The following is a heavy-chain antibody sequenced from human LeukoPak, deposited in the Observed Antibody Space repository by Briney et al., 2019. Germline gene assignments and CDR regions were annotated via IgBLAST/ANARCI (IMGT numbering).Heavy chain of an antibody. Sequence: GGSLRLSCAASGFSFSNYGMHWVRQAPAKGLEWVAIIWYDGSNKYLADSVKGRSTVSRDNSKNTLNLQMDSLRAEDTAVYYCARDTAPSYWGQGTLVTVSS. CDR1: GFSFSNYG. CDR2: IWYDGSNK. CDR3: ARDTAPSY. D-gene: IGHD5-18*01. V-gene: IGHV3-33*01. J-gene: IGHJ4*02.